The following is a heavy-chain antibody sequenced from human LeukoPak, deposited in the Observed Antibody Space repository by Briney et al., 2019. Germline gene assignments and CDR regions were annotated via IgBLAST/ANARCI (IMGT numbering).Heavy chain of an antibody. CDR3: ARGWRITIFGVVTPYFDY. CDR2: INHSGST. Sequence: PSETLSLTCAVYGGSFSGYYWSWIRQPPGKGLEWIGEINHSGSTNYNPSLKSRVTISVDTSKNQFSLKLSSVTAADTAVYYCARGWRITIFGVVTPYFDYWGQGTLVTVSS. D-gene: IGHD3-3*01. V-gene: IGHV4-34*01. CDR1: GGSFSGYY. J-gene: IGHJ4*02.